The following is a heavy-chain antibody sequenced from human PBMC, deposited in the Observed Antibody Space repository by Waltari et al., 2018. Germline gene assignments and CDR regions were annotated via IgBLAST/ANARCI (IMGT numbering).Heavy chain of an antibody. J-gene: IGHJ4*02. Sequence: EVQLVESGGGVVQPGGSLRLSCEASGFSFSTSWMLWVRQVPGKGLEWVSRVKFDGSDTDYADSVKGRFTVSRDNAKNTLYLEMNSLRGEDTAVYYCARDHCAYCGGVGIDRWGQGTLVTVSP. V-gene: IGHV3-74*01. D-gene: IGHD2-21*01. CDR1: GFSFSTSW. CDR3: ARDHCAYCGGVGIDR. CDR2: VKFDGSDT.